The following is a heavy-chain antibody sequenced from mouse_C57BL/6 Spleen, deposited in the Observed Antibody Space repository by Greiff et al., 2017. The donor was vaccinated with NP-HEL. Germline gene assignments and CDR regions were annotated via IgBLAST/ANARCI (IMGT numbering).Heavy chain of an antibody. J-gene: IGHJ4*01. Sequence: QVQLQQPGAELVKPGASVKMSCKASGYTFTSYWITWVKQRPGQGLEWIGDIYPGSGSTNYNEKFKSKATLTVDNSSSTAYMQLSSLTSEDYAVYYGARSPYDSNHDAMDYWGQGTSVTVSS. CDR3: ARSPYDSNHDAMDY. CDR1: GYTFTSYW. V-gene: IGHV1-55*01. D-gene: IGHD2-5*01. CDR2: IYPGSGST.